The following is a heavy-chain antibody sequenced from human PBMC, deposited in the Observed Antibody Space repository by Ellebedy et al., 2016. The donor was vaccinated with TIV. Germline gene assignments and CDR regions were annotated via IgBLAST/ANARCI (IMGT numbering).Heavy chain of an antibody. V-gene: IGHV3-23*01. Sequence: GESLKISCAASGFTFSSYAMSWVRQAPGKGLEWVSGVSGSGGSTYYADSVKGRFTISRDNSKNTLDLQMNSLRAEDTAVFYCARDRVGGNYLDAFDIWGQGTMVNVSS. D-gene: IGHD4-23*01. CDR1: GFTFSSYA. J-gene: IGHJ3*02. CDR2: VSGSGGST. CDR3: ARDRVGGNYLDAFDI.